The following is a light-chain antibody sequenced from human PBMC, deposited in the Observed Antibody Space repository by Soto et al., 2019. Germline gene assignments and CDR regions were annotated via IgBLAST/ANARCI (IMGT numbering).Light chain of an antibody. Sequence: QLVLTQSPSASASLGASVKLTCTLSSGHSSYAIAWHQQQPEKGPRYLMKLNSDGSHSKGDGIPDRFSGSSSGAERSLTISSLQAEDEADYYCQNWGTGILLFGGGTKLTVL. V-gene: IGLV4-69*01. CDR1: SGHSSYA. J-gene: IGLJ2*01. CDR2: LNSDGSH. CDR3: QNWGTGILL.